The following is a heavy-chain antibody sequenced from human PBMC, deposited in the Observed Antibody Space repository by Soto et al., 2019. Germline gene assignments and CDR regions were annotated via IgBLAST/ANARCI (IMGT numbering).Heavy chain of an antibody. CDR3: ARAKIAVAANDAFDI. J-gene: IGHJ3*02. CDR2: IYSGGST. Sequence: EVQLVESGGGLVQPGGSLRLSCAASGFTVSSNYMSWVRQAPGKGLEWVSVIYSGGSTYYADPVKGRFTISRHNSKNTLYLQMNSLRAEDTAVYYCARAKIAVAANDAFDIWGQGTMVTVSS. V-gene: IGHV3-53*04. D-gene: IGHD6-19*01. CDR1: GFTVSSNY.